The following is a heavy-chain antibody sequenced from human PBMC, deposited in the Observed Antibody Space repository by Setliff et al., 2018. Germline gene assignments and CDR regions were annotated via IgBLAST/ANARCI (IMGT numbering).Heavy chain of an antibody. CDR2: IYYSGST. J-gene: IGHJ5*02. V-gene: IGHV4-39*01. Sequence: SETLSLTCTVSGGSISSSSYYWGWTRQPPGKGLEWIGSIYYSGSTYYNPSLKSRVTISVDTSKNQFSLKLSSVTAADTAVYYCASCLAARRGGWFDPWGQGTLVTVSS. CDR3: ASCLAARRGGWFDP. D-gene: IGHD6-6*01. CDR1: GGSISSSSYY.